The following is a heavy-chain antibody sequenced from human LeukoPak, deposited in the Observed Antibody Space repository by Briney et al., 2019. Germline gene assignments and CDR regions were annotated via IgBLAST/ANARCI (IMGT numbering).Heavy chain of an antibody. CDR3: AGGRYYYGSWYMDV. J-gene: IGHJ6*02. CDR2: ISSSGTVI. D-gene: IGHD3-10*01. Sequence: GGSLTLSCAASEFTFSGYQMNRIRQAPGKGLEWVSYISSSGTVIYYADSVKGRFTISRDNAKNSLYLQMNSLRAEDTAVYYCAGGRYYYGSWYMDVWGQGTTVTVSS. V-gene: IGHV3-11*01. CDR1: EFTFSGYQ.